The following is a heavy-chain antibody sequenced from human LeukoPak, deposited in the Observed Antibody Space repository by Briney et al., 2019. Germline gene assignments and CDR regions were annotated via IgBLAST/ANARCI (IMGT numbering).Heavy chain of an antibody. J-gene: IGHJ6*02. CDR3: ARDQQYDYVWGSYRPHYYYYGMDV. CDR1: GFTFSSYG. Sequence: GGSLRLSCAASGFTFSSYGMPWVRQAPGKGLEWVAVIWYDGSNKYYADSVKGRFTISRDNSKNTLYLQMNSLRAEDTAVYYCARDQQYDYVWGSYRPHYYYYGMDVWGQGTTVTVSS. CDR2: IWYDGSNK. V-gene: IGHV3-33*08. D-gene: IGHD3-16*02.